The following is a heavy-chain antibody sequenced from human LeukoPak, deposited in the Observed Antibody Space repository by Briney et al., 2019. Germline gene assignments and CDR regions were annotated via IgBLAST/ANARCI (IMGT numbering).Heavy chain of an antibody. Sequence: SETLSLTCTVSGGSISSYYWSWIRQPPGKGLEWIGYIYYSGSTNYNPSLKSRVTISVGTSKNQFSLKLSSVTAADTAVYYCASHNSRINWFDPWGQGTLVTVSS. CDR3: ASHNSRINWFDP. J-gene: IGHJ5*02. CDR1: GGSISSYY. CDR2: IYYSGST. V-gene: IGHV4-59*08. D-gene: IGHD6-13*01.